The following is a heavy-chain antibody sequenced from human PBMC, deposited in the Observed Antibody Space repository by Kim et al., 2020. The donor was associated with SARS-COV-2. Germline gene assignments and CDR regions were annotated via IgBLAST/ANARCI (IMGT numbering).Heavy chain of an antibody. CDR3: ARGGLVVVVTDFDY. D-gene: IGHD3-22*01. V-gene: IGHV1-18*01. Sequence: APKLQGRVTMTTDTSTSTAYMELRSLRSDDTAVYYCARGGLVVVVTDFDYWGQGTLVTVSS. J-gene: IGHJ4*02.